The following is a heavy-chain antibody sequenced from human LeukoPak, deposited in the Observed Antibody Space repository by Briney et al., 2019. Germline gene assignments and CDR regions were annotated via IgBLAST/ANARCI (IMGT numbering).Heavy chain of an antibody. J-gene: IGHJ4*02. V-gene: IGHV4-34*01. Sequence: SETLSLTCAVYGGSFSVYYWSWIRQPPGKGLEWIGEINHSGSTNYNPSLKSRVTISVDTSKNQFSLKLSSVTAADTAVYYCAGVKGVAAAGQLDYWGQGTLVTVSS. CDR2: INHSGST. CDR3: AGVKGVAAAGQLDY. D-gene: IGHD6-13*01. CDR1: GGSFSVYY.